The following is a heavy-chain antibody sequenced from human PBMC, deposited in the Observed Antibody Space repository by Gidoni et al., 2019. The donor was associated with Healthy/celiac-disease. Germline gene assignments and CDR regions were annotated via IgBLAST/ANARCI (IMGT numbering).Heavy chain of an antibody. V-gene: IGHV4-4*02. J-gene: IGHJ3*02. CDR3: ARGDCSGGSCYSSSAFDI. Sequence: QVQLQESCPGLVKPSGTLSLTCAVSGGSISSSTWWSWVRQPPGKGLEGIGEIYHSGSTNYNPSLKSRVTISVDKSKNQFSLKLSSVTAADTAVYYCARGDCSGGSCYSSSAFDIWGQGTMVTVSS. CDR2: IYHSGST. D-gene: IGHD2-15*01. CDR1: GGSISSSTW.